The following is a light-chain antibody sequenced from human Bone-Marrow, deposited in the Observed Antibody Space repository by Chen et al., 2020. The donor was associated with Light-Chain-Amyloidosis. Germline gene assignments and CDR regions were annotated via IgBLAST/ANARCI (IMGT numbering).Light chain of an antibody. J-gene: IGLJ2*01. Sequence: SYELTQPPSVSASPGQAARTPCSGDDLPTKYAYGYQQKPGQAPVLVIHRDTERPSGISERFSGSSSGTTATLTISGVQAEDEADYHCQSADSSGTYEVIFGGGTKLTVL. CDR1: DLPTKY. V-gene: IGLV3-25*03. CDR3: QSADSSGTYEVI. CDR2: RDT.